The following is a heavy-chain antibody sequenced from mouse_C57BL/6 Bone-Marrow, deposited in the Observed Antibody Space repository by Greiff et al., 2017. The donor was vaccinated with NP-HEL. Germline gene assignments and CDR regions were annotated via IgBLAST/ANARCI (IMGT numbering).Heavy chain of an antibody. CDR2: IDPENGDT. CDR1: GFNIKDDY. CDR3: TTVTTVVAEDAMDY. D-gene: IGHD1-1*01. Sequence: EVKLVESGAELVRPGASVKLSCTASGFNIKDDYMHWVKQRPEQGLEWIGWIDPENGDTEYASKFQGKATITADTSSNTAYLQLSSLTSEDTAVYYCTTVTTVVAEDAMDYWGQGTSVTVSS. V-gene: IGHV14-4*01. J-gene: IGHJ4*01.